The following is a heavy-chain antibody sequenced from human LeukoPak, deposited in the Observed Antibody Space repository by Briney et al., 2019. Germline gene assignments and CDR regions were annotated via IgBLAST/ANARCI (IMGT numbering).Heavy chain of an antibody. J-gene: IGHJ4*02. D-gene: IGHD2-15*01. CDR3: AKVSARGYCSGGTCYSHYFDY. CDR2: ITASAGST. Sequence: GGSLRLSCAAAGFTFSSYAMSWVRQAPGKGLEWVSTITASAGSTFYADSVKGRFTISRDTSKNTLYLQMDSLRADDTAVYYCAKVSARGYCSGGTCYSHYFDYWGQGTLVTVSP. CDR1: GFTFSSYA. V-gene: IGHV3-23*01.